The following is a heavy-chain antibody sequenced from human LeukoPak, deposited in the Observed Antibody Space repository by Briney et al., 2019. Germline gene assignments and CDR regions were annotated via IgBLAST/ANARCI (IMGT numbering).Heavy chain of an antibody. CDR2: INPNSGGT. Sequence: ASVKVSCKASGYTFTRYYMHWVRQAPGQGLEWMGWINPNSGGTNYAQRFQGRVTMTRDTSISTAYMELSRLRSDDTAVYYCARAQKGPYYDSFYYYYCGMDVWGQGTTVTVSS. J-gene: IGHJ6*02. CDR1: GYTFTRYY. D-gene: IGHD3-22*01. V-gene: IGHV1-2*02. CDR3: ARAQKGPYYDSFYYYYCGMDV.